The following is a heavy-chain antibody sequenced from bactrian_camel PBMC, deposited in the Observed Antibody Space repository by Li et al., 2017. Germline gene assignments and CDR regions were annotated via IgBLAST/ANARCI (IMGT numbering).Heavy chain of an antibody. Sequence: HVQLVESGGGSVQAGGSLRLSCAGTGYTYISSCMGWFRQAPGKESEGVAAIDSDGNTSYSDSVKGRFTISHDNANKTLYLQMNTLKPEDTAVYYCAAPAVMSGTVGYNYWGQGTQVTVS. CDR2: IDSDGNT. V-gene: IGHV3S26*01. CDR3: AAPAVMSGTVGYNY. CDR1: GYTYISSC. D-gene: IGHD6*01. J-gene: IGHJ4*01.